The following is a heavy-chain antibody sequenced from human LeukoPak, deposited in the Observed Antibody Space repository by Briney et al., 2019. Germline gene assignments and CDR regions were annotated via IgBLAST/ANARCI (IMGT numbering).Heavy chain of an antibody. V-gene: IGHV4-61*02. Sequence: SQTLSLTCTVSGGSISSGSYYWTWIRQPAGTGLEWIGRIYTSGSTNYNPSLKSRVTISVHTSKNQFSLKLSSVTAADTAVYYCARGSGPGYCSSTSCYTGRYYFDYWGQGTLVTVSS. CDR3: ARGSGPGYCSSTSCYTGRYYFDY. CDR1: GGSISSGSYY. CDR2: IYTSGST. J-gene: IGHJ4*02. D-gene: IGHD2-2*02.